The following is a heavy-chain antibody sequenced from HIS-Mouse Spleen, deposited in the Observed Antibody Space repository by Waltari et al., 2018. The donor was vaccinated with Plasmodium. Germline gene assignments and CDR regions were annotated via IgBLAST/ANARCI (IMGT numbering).Heavy chain of an antibody. Sequence: QVQLQQWGAGLLQPSETLSLTCAVYGGSFSGSYWSWIRQPPGKGLEWIGEINHSGSTNYNPSLRSRVTISVDTSKNQFSLKLSSVTAADTAVYYCARIERVGAAGPDYWGQGTLVTVSS. V-gene: IGHV4-34*01. CDR2: INHSGST. CDR3: ARIERVGAAGPDY. D-gene: IGHD1-26*01. CDR1: GGSFSGSY. J-gene: IGHJ4*02.